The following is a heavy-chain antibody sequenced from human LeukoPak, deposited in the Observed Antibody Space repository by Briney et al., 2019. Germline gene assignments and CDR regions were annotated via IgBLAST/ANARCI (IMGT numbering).Heavy chain of an antibody. Sequence: GGSLRLSCAASGFTVSSNYMSWVRQALGKGLEWVPVIYSGGSTYYADSVKGRFTISRDNSKSTLYLRMNSLRAEDTALYYCAKDRHAPGRYCSSTTCFPFDPWGQGTLVTVSS. V-gene: IGHV3-53*01. CDR2: IYSGGST. CDR1: GFTVSSNY. D-gene: IGHD2-2*01. J-gene: IGHJ5*02. CDR3: AKDRHAPGRYCSSTTCFPFDP.